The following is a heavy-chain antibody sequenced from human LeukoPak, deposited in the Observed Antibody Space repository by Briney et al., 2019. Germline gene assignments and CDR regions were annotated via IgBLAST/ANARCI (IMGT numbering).Heavy chain of an antibody. CDR1: GGSISSGGYY. CDR2: IYYSGST. V-gene: IGHV4-31*03. D-gene: IGHD3-22*01. CDR3: ARATWLPVGLYYYDSSGYYYYFDY. Sequence: SETLSLTCTVSGGSISSGGYYWSWIRQHPGKGLEWIVYIYYSGSTYYNPSLKSRVTISVDTSKNQFSLKLSSVTAADTAVYYCARATWLPVGLYYYDSSGYYYYFDYWGQGTLVTVSS. J-gene: IGHJ4*02.